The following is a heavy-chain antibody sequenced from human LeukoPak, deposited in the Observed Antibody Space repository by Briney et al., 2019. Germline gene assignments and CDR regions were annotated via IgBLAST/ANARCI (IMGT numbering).Heavy chain of an antibody. D-gene: IGHD6-6*01. J-gene: IGHJ4*02. CDR3: ARELGSYSSSSQGDY. V-gene: IGHV3-7*01. CDR2: IQQDGSDK. Sequence: GGSLRLSCAASGFTFSSYWMSWVRQAPGKGLEWVANIQQDGSDKYYVDSVKGRFTISRDNAKNSLYLQMNSLRAEDTAVYYCARELGSYSSSSQGDYLGQGTLVTVSS. CDR1: GFTFSSYW.